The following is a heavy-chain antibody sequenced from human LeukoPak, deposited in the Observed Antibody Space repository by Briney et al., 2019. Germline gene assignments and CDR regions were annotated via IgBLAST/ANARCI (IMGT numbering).Heavy chain of an antibody. J-gene: IGHJ4*02. V-gene: IGHV4-34*01. Sequence: TSETLSLTCAVYGGSFSGYYWSWIRHPPGKGLEWIGEINHSGSTNYNPSLKSRVTISVDTSKNQFSLRLSSVTAADTAVYYCARGALLDYWGQGTLVTVSS. CDR1: GGSFSGYY. CDR3: ARGALLDY. CDR2: INHSGST.